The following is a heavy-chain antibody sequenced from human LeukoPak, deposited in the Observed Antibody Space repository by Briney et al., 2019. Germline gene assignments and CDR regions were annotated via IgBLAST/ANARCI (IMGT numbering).Heavy chain of an antibody. D-gene: IGHD2-2*01. CDR1: GGSISSGLYS. Sequence: SQTLSLTCDVSGGSISSGLYSWSWIRQPLGKGLEWIGYIYHTGSTYYNPSLKGRVTISVDTSENQFSLRLSSVTAADTAVYYCARLQYCSGTSCYWFDPWGQGTLVTVSS. V-gene: IGHV4-30-2*01. CDR3: ARLQYCSGTSCYWFDP. J-gene: IGHJ5*02. CDR2: IYHTGST.